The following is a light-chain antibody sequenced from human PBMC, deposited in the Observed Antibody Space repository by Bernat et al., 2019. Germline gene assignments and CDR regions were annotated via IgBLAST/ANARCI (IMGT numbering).Light chain of an antibody. J-gene: IGLJ1*01. CDR3: CSYAGTSTYV. Sequence: QSALTQPASVSGSPGQSITISCTGTGSDVRNYNLVSWYQQHPGKAPKLMIHEVTKRPSGVSDRSSGSKSGNTASLTISGLQAEDEADYYCCSYAGTSTYVFGTGTKVTVL. CDR2: EVT. V-gene: IGLV2-23*02. CDR1: GSDVRNYNL.